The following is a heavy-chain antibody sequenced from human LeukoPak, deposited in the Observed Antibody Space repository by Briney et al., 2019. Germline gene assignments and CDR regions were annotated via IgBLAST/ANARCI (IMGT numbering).Heavy chain of an antibody. CDR1: GVSISSYY. V-gene: IGHV4-59*08. J-gene: IGHJ4*02. CDR2: IYYSGST. D-gene: IGHD3-22*01. Sequence: KASETLSLTCTVSGVSISSYYWSWIRQPPGKGLEWIGNIYYSGSTKYNPSLKSRVTISVDTSKNHFSLKLSSVTPADTAVYYCARHGNYYDSSGYNYYFDYWGQGTLGTVSS. CDR3: ARHGNYYDSSGYNYYFDY.